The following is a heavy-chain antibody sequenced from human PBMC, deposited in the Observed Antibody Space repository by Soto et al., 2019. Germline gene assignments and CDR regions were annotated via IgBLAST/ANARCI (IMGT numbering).Heavy chain of an antibody. Sequence: GGSLRLSCAASGFTFSSYSMNWVRQAPGKGLEWVSYISSSSTIYYADSVKGRFTISRDNAKNSLYLQMNSLRDEDTAVYYCARDALWFGELFSWFDPWGQGTLVTVSS. CDR1: GFTFSSYS. D-gene: IGHD3-10*01. CDR3: ARDALWFGELFSWFDP. V-gene: IGHV3-48*02. J-gene: IGHJ5*02. CDR2: ISSSSTI.